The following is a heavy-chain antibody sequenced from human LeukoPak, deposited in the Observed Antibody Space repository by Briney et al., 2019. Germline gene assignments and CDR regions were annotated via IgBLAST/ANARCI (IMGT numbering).Heavy chain of an antibody. CDR3: ARRSTYGFFDY. CDR2: IHNNRNT. V-gene: IGHV4-59*08. Sequence: PSETLSLTCTVSGGSVSSDYWNWIRQPPGKGLEWIGYIHNNRNTNDNPSLKSRVTISMDASKNQFSLRLSSVTAADTALYYCARRSTYGFFDYWGQGTLVTVSS. D-gene: IGHD4-17*01. CDR1: GGSVSSDY. J-gene: IGHJ4*02.